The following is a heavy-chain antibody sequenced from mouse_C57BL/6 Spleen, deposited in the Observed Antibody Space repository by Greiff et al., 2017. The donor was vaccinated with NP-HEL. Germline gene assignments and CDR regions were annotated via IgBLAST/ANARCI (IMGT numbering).Heavy chain of an antibody. J-gene: IGHJ4*01. CDR1: GYTFTDYE. CDR3: TRGGMDY. CDR2: IDPETGGT. V-gene: IGHV1-15*01. Sequence: VKLQESGAELVRPGASVTLSCKASGYTFTDYEMHWVKQTPVHGLEWIGAIDPETGGTAYNQKFKGKAILTADKSSSTAYMELRSLTSEDSAVYYGTRGGMDYWGQGTSVTVSS.